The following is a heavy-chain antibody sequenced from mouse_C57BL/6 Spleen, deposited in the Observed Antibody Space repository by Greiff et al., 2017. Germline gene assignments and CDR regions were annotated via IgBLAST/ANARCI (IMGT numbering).Heavy chain of an antibody. D-gene: IGHD1-1*01. J-gene: IGHJ4*01. CDR2: INPSTGGT. V-gene: IGHV1-42*01. CDR3: ARTYYYGSSLYAMDY. Sequence: VQLQQSGPELVKPGASVKISCKASGYSFTGYYMNWVKQSPEKSLEWIGEINPSTGGTTYNQKFKAKATLTVDKSSSTAYMQLKSLTSEDSAVYYCARTYYYGSSLYAMDYWGQGTSGTVSS. CDR1: GYSFTGYY.